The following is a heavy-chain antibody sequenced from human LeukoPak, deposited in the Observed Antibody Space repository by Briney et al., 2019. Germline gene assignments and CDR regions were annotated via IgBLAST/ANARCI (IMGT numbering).Heavy chain of an antibody. CDR1: GFTFSSYG. Sequence: QAGGSLRLSCAASGFTFSSYGMHWVRQAPGKGLEWVAVISYDGSNKYYADSVKGRFTISRDNSKNTLYLQMNSLRAEDTAVYYCAKDHGYSSSWSDSFDYWGQGTLVTVSS. V-gene: IGHV3-30*18. CDR2: ISYDGSNK. D-gene: IGHD6-13*01. J-gene: IGHJ4*02. CDR3: AKDHGYSSSWSDSFDY.